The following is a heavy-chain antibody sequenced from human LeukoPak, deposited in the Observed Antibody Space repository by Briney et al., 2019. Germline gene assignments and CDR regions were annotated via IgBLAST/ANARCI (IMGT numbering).Heavy chain of an antibody. J-gene: IGHJ6*03. CDR1: GYTFTSYD. CDR3: ARSTAYSSSWFYYYYYYMDV. CDR2: MNPNSGNT. D-gene: IGHD6-13*01. V-gene: IGHV1-8*01. Sequence: ASVKVSCKASGYTFTSYDINWVRQATGQGLEWMGWMNPNSGNTGYAQKSQGRVTMTRNTSISTAYMELSSLRSEDTAVYYCARSTAYSSSWFYYYYYYMDVWGKGTTVTVSS.